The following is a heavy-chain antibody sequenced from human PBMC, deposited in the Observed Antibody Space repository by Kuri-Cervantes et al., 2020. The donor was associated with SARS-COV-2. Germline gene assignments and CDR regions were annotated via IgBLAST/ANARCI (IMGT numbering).Heavy chain of an antibody. D-gene: IGHD3-10*01. V-gene: IGHV1-18*04. J-gene: IGHJ4*02. CDR2: ISAYNGNT. Sequence: ASVKVSCKASGYTFTDYYIHWVRQAPGQGLEWMGWISAYNGNTNYAQKLQGRVTMTTDTSTSTAYMELRSLRSDDTAVYYCARDSGFAPFDYWGQGTLVTVSS. CDR3: ARDSGFAPFDY. CDR1: GYTFTDYY.